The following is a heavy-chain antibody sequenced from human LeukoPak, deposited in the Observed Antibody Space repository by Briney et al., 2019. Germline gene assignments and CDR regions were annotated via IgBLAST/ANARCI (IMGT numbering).Heavy chain of an antibody. CDR3: ARGSSGWSFDY. Sequence: ASVKVSCKASGGTFSSHAIGWVRQAPGQGLEWMGGIIPIFGTANYAQKFQGRVTITADESTSTAYMELSSLRSEDTAVYYRARGSSGWSFDYWGQGTLVAVSS. D-gene: IGHD6-19*01. V-gene: IGHV1-69*13. CDR2: IIPIFGTA. CDR1: GGTFSSHA. J-gene: IGHJ4*02.